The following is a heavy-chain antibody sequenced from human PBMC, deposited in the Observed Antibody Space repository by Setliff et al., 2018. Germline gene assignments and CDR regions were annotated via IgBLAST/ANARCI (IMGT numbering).Heavy chain of an antibody. CDR1: GFTFSSYS. D-gene: IGHD2-8*01. CDR2: IDISSTTI. J-gene: IGHJ6*03. Sequence: GESLKLSCAASGFTFSSYSMKWVRQAPGKGLEWISYIDISSTTIYYADSVKGRLTISRDNAKNSLYLQMNSLRAGDTAVYYCARVGRERSNGECYSTTPCYSYYMDVWGKGTTVTVSS. CDR3: ARVGRERSNGECYSTTPCYSYYMDV. V-gene: IGHV3-48*01.